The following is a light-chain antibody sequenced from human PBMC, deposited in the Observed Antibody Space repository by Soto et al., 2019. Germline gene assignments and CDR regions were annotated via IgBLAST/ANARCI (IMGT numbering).Light chain of an antibody. CDR1: SSNIGAGYD. J-gene: IGLJ2*01. V-gene: IGLV1-40*01. CDR3: QSYGSSLSGVV. Sequence: QSVLTQPPSVSGAPGQRVTISCTGSSSNIGAGYDVHWYQQLPGTAPKLLIYGNSNRPSGVPDRFSGSKAGTSASLAITGLQAEDEADYYCQSYGSSLSGVVFGGGTKRTVL. CDR2: GNS.